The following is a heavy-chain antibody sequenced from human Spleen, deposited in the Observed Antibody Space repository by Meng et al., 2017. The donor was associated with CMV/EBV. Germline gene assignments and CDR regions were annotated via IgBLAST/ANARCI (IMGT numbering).Heavy chain of an antibody. J-gene: IGHJ6*02. Sequence: KTYGYNFTTFDISRVRQAPGQGLEWMGGISVYNGDTSYGQKLQGRVTMTTDKSKSTAYMELRSLKSDDTALYYCARGNKYYYYGMDVWGQGTMVTVSS. CDR1: GYNFTTFD. D-gene: IGHD1/OR15-1a*01. V-gene: IGHV1-18*01. CDR2: ISVYNGDT. CDR3: ARGNKYYYYGMDV.